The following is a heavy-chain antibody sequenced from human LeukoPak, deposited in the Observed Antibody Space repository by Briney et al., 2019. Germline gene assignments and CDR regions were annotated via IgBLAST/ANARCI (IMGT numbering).Heavy chain of an antibody. CDR1: GFTVSRNY. CDR2: IYSGGST. J-gene: IGHJ4*02. D-gene: IGHD5-18*01. CDR3: ARAVGTAMVTGFDY. Sequence: GALRLSCAASGFTVSRNYMSWVRQAPGKGLEWVSVIYSGGSTYYADSVKGRFTISRDNSKNTLYLQMNSLGAEDTAVYYCARAVGTAMVTGFDYWGQGTLVTVSS. V-gene: IGHV3-53*01.